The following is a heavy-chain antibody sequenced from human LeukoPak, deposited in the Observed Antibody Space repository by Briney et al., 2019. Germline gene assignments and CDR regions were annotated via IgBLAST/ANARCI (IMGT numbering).Heavy chain of an antibody. D-gene: IGHD3-10*01. CDR2: IYYSGST. CDR3: AREAYYYGSGSQPTWFDP. V-gene: IGHV4-59*01. Sequence: SETLSLTCTASGGSISSYYWSWIRQPPGKGLEWIGYIYYSGSTNYNPSLKSRVTISVDTSKNQFSLKLSSVTAADTAVYYCAREAYYYGSGSQPTWFDPWGQGTLVTVSS. CDR1: GGSISSYY. J-gene: IGHJ5*02.